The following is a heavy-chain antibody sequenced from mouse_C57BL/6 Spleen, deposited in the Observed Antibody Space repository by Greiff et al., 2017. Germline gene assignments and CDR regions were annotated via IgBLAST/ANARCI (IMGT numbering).Heavy chain of an antibody. CDR2: IDPSDSYT. CDR1: GYTFTSYW. J-gene: IGHJ4*01. V-gene: IGHV1-59*01. Sequence: QVQLQQPGAELVRPGTSVKLSCKASGYTFTSYWMHWVKQRPGQGLEWIGVIDPSDSYTNYNQKFKGKATLTVDTSSSTAYMQISSLTSEDSAVYYCARRGDAYAMDYWGQGTSVTVSS. CDR3: ARRGDAYAMDY.